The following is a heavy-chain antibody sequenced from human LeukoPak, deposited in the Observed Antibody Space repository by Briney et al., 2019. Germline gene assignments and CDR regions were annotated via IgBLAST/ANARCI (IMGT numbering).Heavy chain of an antibody. CDR1: GGSISSYY. D-gene: IGHD6-19*01. Sequence: SETLSLTCTVSGGSISSYYWSWIRQPPGKGLEWIGYIYYSGSTNYNPSLKSRVTISVDTSKNQFSLKLSSVTAADTAVYYCARGVETDSSGWPFDYWGQGTLVTVSS. CDR3: ARGVETDSSGWPFDY. V-gene: IGHV4-59*12. CDR2: IYYSGST. J-gene: IGHJ4*02.